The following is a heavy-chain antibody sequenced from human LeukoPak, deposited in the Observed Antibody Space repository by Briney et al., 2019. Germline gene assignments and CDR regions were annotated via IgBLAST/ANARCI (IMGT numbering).Heavy chain of an antibody. J-gene: IGHJ4*02. Sequence: PGGSLRLSCAASGFTFSNYEMNWVRQAPGKGLEWVSSISSSSSYIYYADSVKGRFTISRDNAKNSLYLQMNSLRAEDTAVYYCAREGDMETYFDYWGQGTLVTVSS. CDR2: ISSSSSYI. D-gene: IGHD2-21*01. CDR1: GFTFSNYE. V-gene: IGHV3-21*01. CDR3: AREGDMETYFDY.